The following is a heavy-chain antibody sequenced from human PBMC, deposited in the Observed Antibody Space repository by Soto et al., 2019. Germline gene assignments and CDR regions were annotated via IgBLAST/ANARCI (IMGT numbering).Heavy chain of an antibody. Sequence: EVQLVESGGGLVKPGGSLRLSCAASGFPFNSYSMNWVRQAPGKGLEWVSGISSTGRDIYYADSVKGRFTISRDNAKSSLFLQMNSLRAEDTAIYYCARDLGSGWTLDYWGQGTLVTVSS. CDR1: GFPFNSYS. D-gene: IGHD6-19*01. CDR3: ARDLGSGWTLDY. J-gene: IGHJ4*02. CDR2: ISSTGRDI. V-gene: IGHV3-21*01.